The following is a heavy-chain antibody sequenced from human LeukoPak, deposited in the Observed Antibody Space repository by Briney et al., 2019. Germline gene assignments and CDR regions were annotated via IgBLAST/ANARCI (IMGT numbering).Heavy chain of an antibody. J-gene: IGHJ4*02. CDR3: VIPPHYYDSTGDDY. CDR2: ISSNGGTT. D-gene: IGHD3-22*01. CDR1: GFTFSTYG. Sequence: PGGSLRLSCSASGFTFSTYGMHWVRQAPGKGLEYVSLISSNGGTTYYADSVKGRFTISRDNSKNTLYLQMSSLRTEDTAVYYCVIPPHYYDSTGDDYWGQGTLVTVSS. V-gene: IGHV3-64D*06.